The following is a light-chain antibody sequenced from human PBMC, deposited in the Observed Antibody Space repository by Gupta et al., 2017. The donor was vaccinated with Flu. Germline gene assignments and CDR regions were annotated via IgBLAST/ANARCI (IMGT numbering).Light chain of an antibody. V-gene: IGLV1-51*02. CDR2: ENN. J-gene: IGLJ2*01. Sequence: QSVLTQPPSVSAAPGQRVTISCSGTTSDIGTNFVSWYQQLPRTAPKLLIYENNKRPSGIPDRFSGSKSGTSATLDITGLQTGDEADYYCGSGDTSGNSGVFGGGTKLTVL. CDR3: GSGDTSGNSGV. CDR1: TSDIGTNF.